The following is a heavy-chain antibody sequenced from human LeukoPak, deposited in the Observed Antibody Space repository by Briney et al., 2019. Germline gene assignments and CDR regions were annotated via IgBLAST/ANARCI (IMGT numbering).Heavy chain of an antibody. D-gene: IGHD6-13*01. CDR1: GYTFTVNG. V-gene: IGHV1-18*01. CDR2: ISANSGDT. Sequence: ASVKVSCKASGYTFTVNGISWMRQAPGQGLEWLGWISANSGDTNYAEQFQGRLTLATDTSTSTAYMELRSLRDDDTAVYYCARDRWYAFDYCGQGTLVTVSS. CDR3: ARDRWYAFDY. J-gene: IGHJ4*02.